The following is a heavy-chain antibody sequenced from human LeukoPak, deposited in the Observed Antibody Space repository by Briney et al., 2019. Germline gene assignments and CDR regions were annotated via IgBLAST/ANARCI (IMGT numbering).Heavy chain of an antibody. Sequence: QPGRSLRLSCAASGFTFDDYAMHWVRQAPGKGLEWVSGISWNSGSIGYANSVKGRFTISRDNAKNSLYLQMNSLRAEDTALYYCAKDISAAGENPFDYWGQGTLVTVSS. V-gene: IGHV3-9*01. CDR1: GFTFDDYA. CDR2: ISWNSGSI. CDR3: AKDISAAGENPFDY. J-gene: IGHJ4*02. D-gene: IGHD6-13*01.